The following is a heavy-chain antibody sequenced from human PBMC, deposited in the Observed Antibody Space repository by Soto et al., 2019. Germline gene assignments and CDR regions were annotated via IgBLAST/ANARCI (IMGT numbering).Heavy chain of an antibody. J-gene: IGHJ4*02. Sequence: QVQLQESGPGLVTPSGTLSLTCAVSGGSISSDNWWSWVRQSPGKGLEWIGEIYHSGSTTYNPSLKRRVTKSVAKSKTQFSLKLSSVTAADTAVYYCARDPTGGGLNFDYWGQGTLVTVSS. CDR1: GGSISSDNW. V-gene: IGHV4-4*02. CDR2: IYHSGST. D-gene: IGHD4-17*01. CDR3: ARDPTGGGLNFDY.